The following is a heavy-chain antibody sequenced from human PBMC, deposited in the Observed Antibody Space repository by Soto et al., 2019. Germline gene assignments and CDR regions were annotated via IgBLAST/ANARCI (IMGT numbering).Heavy chain of an antibody. Sequence: QVQLVQSGPELKKPGASVKVSCKTSGYSFYNSGISWVRQAPGQGLERMGRISGYSGYAHYAQKFQGRAIMTADTFTSTSYMELRGLRSDDTAMYYCSKNGTTWFAAWGQGTLVTVSS. CDR2: ISGYSGYA. D-gene: IGHD1-1*01. CDR1: GYSFYNSG. CDR3: SKNGTTWFAA. V-gene: IGHV1-18*01. J-gene: IGHJ5*02.